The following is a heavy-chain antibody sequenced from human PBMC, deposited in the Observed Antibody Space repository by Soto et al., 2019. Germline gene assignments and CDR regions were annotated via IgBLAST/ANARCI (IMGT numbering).Heavy chain of an antibody. V-gene: IGHV3-23*01. CDR2: ISGSGGST. CDR3: AKDSEYRSIAVAGYYYHYMDV. D-gene: IGHD6-19*01. Sequence: GGSLRLSCAASGFTFSSYAMSWVRQAPGKGLEWVSAISGSGGSTYYADSVKGRFTISRDNSKNTLYLQMNSLRAEDTAVYYCAKDSEYRSIAVAGYYYHYMDVWGKGTTVTVSS. CDR1: GFTFSSYA. J-gene: IGHJ6*03.